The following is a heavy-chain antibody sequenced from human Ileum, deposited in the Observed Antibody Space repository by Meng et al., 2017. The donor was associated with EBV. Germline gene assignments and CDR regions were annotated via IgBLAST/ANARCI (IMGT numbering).Heavy chain of an antibody. J-gene: IGHJ4*02. Sequence: GPRLLNPLGHLPLTCSVSDVCVRGDGFYWAWVRQRPGKGLECIGYMTYAGSTNYKSTLKSRVTKTEDKSKNQFSRKLSSATAADTAIYYWARERGGGDRGIQWGQGTLVTVSS. D-gene: IGHD2-21*02. CDR3: ARERGGGDRGIQ. V-gene: IGHV4-61*08. CDR1: DVCVRGDGFY. CDR2: MTYAGST.